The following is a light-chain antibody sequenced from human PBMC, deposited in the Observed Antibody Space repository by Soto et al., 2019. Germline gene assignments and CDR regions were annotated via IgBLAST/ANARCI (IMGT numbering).Light chain of an antibody. CDR2: AAS. Sequence: AIRMTQSPSSLSASTGDRVTITCRASQGISSYLVWYQQKPGKAPKLLIYAASTLQSGVPSRFSGSGSGTDFTLTISCLQSEDFATYYCQQYYSYPRWTFGQGTKVEIK. CDR3: QQYYSYPRWT. V-gene: IGKV1-8*01. CDR1: QGISSY. J-gene: IGKJ1*01.